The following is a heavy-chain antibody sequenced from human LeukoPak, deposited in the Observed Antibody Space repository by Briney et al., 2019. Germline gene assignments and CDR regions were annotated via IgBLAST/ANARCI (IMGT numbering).Heavy chain of an antibody. V-gene: IGHV3-23*01. D-gene: IGHD4-17*01. CDR1: GFSFSSYS. J-gene: IGHJ3*01. CDR3: AKIDGAGPRGAFHV. CDR2: ITGSGAST. Sequence: GGSLRLSCAASGFSFSSYSMTWVRQAPGKGLEWVSSITGSGASTYYADSVKGQFTVSRDNSKDTLWLEISSLRVEDTAIYYCAKIDGAGPRGAFHVWGQGTVVIVSS.